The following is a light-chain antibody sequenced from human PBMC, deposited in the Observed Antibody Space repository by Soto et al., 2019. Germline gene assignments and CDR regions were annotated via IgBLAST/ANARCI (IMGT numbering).Light chain of an antibody. CDR2: GAS. J-gene: IGKJ1*01. Sequence: EIVMTQSPATLSVSPGARATLSCRASQSVSSNLAWYQQKPGQAPRLLIYGASTRATGIPARFSGSGSGTEFTLTISSLEPEDFAVYYCQQRSNWPRTFGQGTKVDIK. CDR3: QQRSNWPRT. V-gene: IGKV3-15*01. CDR1: QSVSSN.